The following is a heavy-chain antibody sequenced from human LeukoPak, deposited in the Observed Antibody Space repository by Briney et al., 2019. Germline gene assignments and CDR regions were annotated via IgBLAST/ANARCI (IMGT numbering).Heavy chain of an antibody. Sequence: SETLSLTCAVSGYSISSGYYWGWIRQPPEKGLEWIGSIYHTGSTYYNPSLKSRVTISVDTSKNQFSLKLSSVTAADTAVYYCARSGDGYNPSSWGQGTLVTVSS. V-gene: IGHV4-38-2*01. CDR2: IYHTGST. CDR1: GYSISSGYY. J-gene: IGHJ5*02. D-gene: IGHD5-24*01. CDR3: ARSGDGYNPSS.